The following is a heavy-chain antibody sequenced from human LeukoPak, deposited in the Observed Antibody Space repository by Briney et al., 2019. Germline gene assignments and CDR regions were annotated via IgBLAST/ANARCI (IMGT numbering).Heavy chain of an antibody. CDR1: GYTFVDNF. D-gene: IGHD1-26*01. Sequence: GASVKVSCKAPGYTFVDNFIHWVRQAPGQGLEWMGRINTDSGGAEYEQKFQGRVIMTRDTSISTAYVEVSGLTSDDTAVYYCARDFTSTPNWEFDYWGQGTLVTVSS. J-gene: IGHJ4*02. CDR3: ARDFTSTPNWEFDY. V-gene: IGHV1-2*06. CDR2: INTDSGGA.